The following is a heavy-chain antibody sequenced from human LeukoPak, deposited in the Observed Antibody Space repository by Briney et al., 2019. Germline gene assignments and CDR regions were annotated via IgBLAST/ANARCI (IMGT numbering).Heavy chain of an antibody. J-gene: IGHJ3*02. D-gene: IGHD3-22*01. CDR1: GGSISSSSYY. Sequence: PSETLSLTCAVSGGSISSSSYYWGWIRQPPGKGLEWIGSIYYSGNTYYNPSLKSRVTISVDTSKNQFSLKLSSVTAADTAVYYCASPYYYDSSGHWSFDIWGQGTMVTVSS. V-gene: IGHV4-39*01. CDR3: ASPYYYDSSGHWSFDI. CDR2: IYYSGNT.